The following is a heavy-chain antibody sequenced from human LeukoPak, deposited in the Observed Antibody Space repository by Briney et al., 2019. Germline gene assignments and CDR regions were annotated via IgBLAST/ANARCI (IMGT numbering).Heavy chain of an antibody. CDR1: GGSISSSSYY. J-gene: IGHJ5*02. V-gene: IGHV4-39*01. Sequence: SETLSLTCTVSGGSISSSSYYWGWIRQPPGEGLEWIGSIYYSGSTYYNPSLKSRVTISVDTSKNQFSLKLSSVTAADTAVYYCARPIITGTTILRFDPWGQGTLVTVSS. CDR2: IYYSGST. CDR3: ARPIITGTTILRFDP. D-gene: IGHD1-20*01.